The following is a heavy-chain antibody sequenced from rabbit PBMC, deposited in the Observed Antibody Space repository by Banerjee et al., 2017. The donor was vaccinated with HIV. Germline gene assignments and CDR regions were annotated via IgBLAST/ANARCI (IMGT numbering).Heavy chain of an antibody. J-gene: IGHJ4*01. CDR2: IDTGNGGT. CDR1: GFSFSSSYW. V-gene: IGHV1S45*01. CDR3: ARDMATMTMVIGYYFNL. D-gene: IGHD2-1*01. Sequence: QEQLEESGGDLVKPEGSLTLTCTASGFSFSSSYWICWVRQAPGKGLEWIGCIDTGNGGTCYASWAKGRFTISKTSSTTVTLQMTSLTAADTATYFCARDMATMTMVIGYYFNLWGPGTLVTVS.